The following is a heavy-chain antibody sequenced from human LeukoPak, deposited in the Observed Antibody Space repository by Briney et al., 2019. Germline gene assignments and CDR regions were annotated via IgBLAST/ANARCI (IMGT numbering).Heavy chain of an antibody. V-gene: IGHV3-7*01. J-gene: IGHJ4*02. CDR2: IKQDGSEK. D-gene: IGHD4-17*01. Sequence: GRSLRLSCAASGFTFSSYAMHWVRQAPGKGLEWVANIKQDGSEKYYVDSVKGRFTISRDNAKNSLYLQMNSLRAEDTAVYYCAREEYGEFDYWGQGTLVTVSS. CDR1: GFTFSSYA. CDR3: AREEYGEFDY.